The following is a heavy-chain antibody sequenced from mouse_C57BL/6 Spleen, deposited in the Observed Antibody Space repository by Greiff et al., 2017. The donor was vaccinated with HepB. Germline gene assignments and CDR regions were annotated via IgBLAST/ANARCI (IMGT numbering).Heavy chain of an antibody. J-gene: IGHJ2*01. Sequence: QVQLQQPGAELVMPGASVKLSCKASGYTFTSYWMHWVKQRPGQGLEWIGEIDPSDSYTNYNQKFKGKSTLTVDKSSSTAYMQLSSLTSEDSAVYYCARRGLEAHFDYWGQGTTLTVSS. V-gene: IGHV1-69*01. CDR3: ARRGLEAHFDY. CDR1: GYTFTSYW. D-gene: IGHD3-3*01. CDR2: IDPSDSYT.